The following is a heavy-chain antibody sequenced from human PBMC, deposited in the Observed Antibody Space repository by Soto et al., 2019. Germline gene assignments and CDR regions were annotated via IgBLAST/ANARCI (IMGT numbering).Heavy chain of an antibody. D-gene: IGHD6-25*01. CDR3: ARGERQQQRDY. CDR1: GGSISSSKW. J-gene: IGHJ4*02. V-gene: IGHV4-4*02. CDR2: IYHSGST. Sequence: PSETLSLTCVVSGGSISSSKWWSWVRQPPGKGLEWIGEIYHSGSTNYNPSLKSRVIISVDKSKNQFSLKLSSVTDADTAVYYCARGERQQQRDYWGQGTLVTVSS.